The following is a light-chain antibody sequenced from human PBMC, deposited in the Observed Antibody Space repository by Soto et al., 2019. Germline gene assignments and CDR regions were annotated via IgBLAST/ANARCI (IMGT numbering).Light chain of an antibody. CDR1: QSVSSCY. CDR3: QQYGSSPTIT. Sequence: EIVLTQSPGTLSLSPGERATLSCRASQSVSSCYLAWYQQKPGQAPRLLIYGASSRATCILDRFSGSGSGTDFTLTISRLEPEDFAVYYCQQYGSSPTITFGQGTRLEIK. J-gene: IGKJ5*01. V-gene: IGKV3-20*01. CDR2: GAS.